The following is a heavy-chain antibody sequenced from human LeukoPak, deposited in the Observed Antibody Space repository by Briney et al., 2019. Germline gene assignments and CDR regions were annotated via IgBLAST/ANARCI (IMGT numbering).Heavy chain of an antibody. V-gene: IGHV1-24*01. CDR2: FDPEDGET. J-gene: IGHJ4*02. Sequence: ASVKVSCKVSGYTLTELSMHWVRQAPGKGLEWMGGFDPEDGETIYAQKFQGRVTMTEDTSTDTAYMALSSLRSEDTAVYYCATDKMSYYYDSSGSRPLDYWGQGTLVTVSS. D-gene: IGHD3-22*01. CDR3: ATDKMSYYYDSSGSRPLDY. CDR1: GYTLTELS.